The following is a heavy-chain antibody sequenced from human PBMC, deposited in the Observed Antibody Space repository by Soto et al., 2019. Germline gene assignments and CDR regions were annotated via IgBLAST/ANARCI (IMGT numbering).Heavy chain of an antibody. CDR1: DDSFRGAEYY. Sequence: VLLQESGPRLLRPPETLSLTCTVSDDSFRGAEYYWSWIRQPLGKGPEWIGYTYYNGDTKYNPALRSRVTMSEDTSKNQFSLRLSSVTAADTAVYFCARGPAYINGWRTFDLWGRGILVTVSS. CDR2: TYYNGDT. D-gene: IGHD6-19*01. CDR3: ARGPAYINGWRTFDL. J-gene: IGHJ4*02. V-gene: IGHV4-61*08.